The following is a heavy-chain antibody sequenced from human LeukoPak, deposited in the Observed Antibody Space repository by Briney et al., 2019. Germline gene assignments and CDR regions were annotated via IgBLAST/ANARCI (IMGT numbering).Heavy chain of an antibody. CDR3: AKDRVSSGSYYGWYYFDY. Sequence: PGGSLRLSCAASGFTFSSYAMSWVRQAPGKGLEWVSAISVSGGSTYYADSVKGRFTISRDNSKNTLYLQMNSLRAEDTAVYFCAKDRVSSGSYYGWYYFDYWGQGTLVTVSS. V-gene: IGHV3-23*01. J-gene: IGHJ4*02. D-gene: IGHD1-26*01. CDR2: ISVSGGST. CDR1: GFTFSSYA.